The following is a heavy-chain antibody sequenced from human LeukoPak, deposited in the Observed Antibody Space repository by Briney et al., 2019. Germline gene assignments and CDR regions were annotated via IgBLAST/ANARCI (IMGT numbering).Heavy chain of an antibody. CDR2: ISGSGGST. J-gene: IGHJ4*02. CDR1: GFPFSSYA. D-gene: IGHD3-10*01. Sequence: GGSLRLSCAASGFPFSSYAMSWVRQAPGKGLEWVSAISGSGGSTYYADSVKGRFTISRDNSKNTLYLQMNSLRAEDTAVYYCAKKLLWFGEVIDYWGQGTLATVSS. CDR3: AKKLLWFGEVIDY. V-gene: IGHV3-23*01.